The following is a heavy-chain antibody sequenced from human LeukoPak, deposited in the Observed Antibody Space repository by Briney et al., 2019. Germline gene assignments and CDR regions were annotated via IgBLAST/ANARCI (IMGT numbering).Heavy chain of an antibody. CDR1: GGSISSYY. D-gene: IGHD2-2*01. Sequence: SETLSLTCTVSGGSISSYYWSWIRQPPGMGLEWIGYIYYSGSTNYNPSLKSRVTISVDTSKNQFSLKLSSVTAADTAVYYCARRDQGYFDYWGQGTLVTVSS. CDR3: ARRDQGYFDY. V-gene: IGHV4-59*08. CDR2: IYYSGST. J-gene: IGHJ4*02.